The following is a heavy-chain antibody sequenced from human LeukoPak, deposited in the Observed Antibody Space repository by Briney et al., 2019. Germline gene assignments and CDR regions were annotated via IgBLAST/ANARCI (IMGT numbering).Heavy chain of an antibody. D-gene: IGHD1-14*01. J-gene: IGHJ4*02. CDR3: AREPHGPGFDY. CDR2: INTNTGNP. Sequence: ASVKVSCKASGYTFTSYAMNWVRQAPGQWLEWMGWINTNTGNPTYAQGFTRRFVFSLDTSVSTAYLQISSLKAEDTAVYYCAREPHGPGFDYWGQGTLVTVSS. CDR1: GYTFTSYA. V-gene: IGHV7-4-1*02.